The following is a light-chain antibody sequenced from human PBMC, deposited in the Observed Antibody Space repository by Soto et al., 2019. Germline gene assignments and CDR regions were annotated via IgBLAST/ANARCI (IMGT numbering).Light chain of an antibody. CDR3: QHRSNWPLT. CDR2: DAS. V-gene: IGKV3-11*01. Sequence: EIVWTQSPATLSLPPGERATLSCRASQSVSSFLAWYQQKPGQAPRLLIYDASNRATGIPARFSGSGSGTDFTLTISSLEPEDFAVYYCQHRSNWPLTFGGGTKVDIK. CDR1: QSVSSF. J-gene: IGKJ4*01.